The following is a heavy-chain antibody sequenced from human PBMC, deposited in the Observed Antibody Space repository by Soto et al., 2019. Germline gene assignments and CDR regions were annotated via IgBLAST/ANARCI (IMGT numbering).Heavy chain of an antibody. CDR2: ISAYNGNT. Sequence: ASVKVSCKASGYTFTSYGISWVRQAPGQGLEWMGWISAYNGNTNYAQKLQGRVTMTTDTSTSTAYMELRSLRSDDTAVYYCARDGIGLDYGGYLETYYFDYWGQGTLVTVSS. V-gene: IGHV1-18*01. CDR1: GYTFTSYG. D-gene: IGHD4-17*01. CDR3: ARDGIGLDYGGYLETYYFDY. J-gene: IGHJ4*02.